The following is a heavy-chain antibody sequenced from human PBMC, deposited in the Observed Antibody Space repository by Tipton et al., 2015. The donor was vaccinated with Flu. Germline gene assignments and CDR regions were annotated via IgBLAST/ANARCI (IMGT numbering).Heavy chain of an antibody. J-gene: IGHJ6*02. CDR1: GFDFSSYG. Sequence: SLRLSCAASGFDFSSYGMHWVRQAPGKGLEWVAVIWYDGSNKKYVESVKGRFTVSRDNFKKTVYLQMNTLRVEDTGVYYCARDEGVVNYYQGMDVWGQGTTVTVSS. V-gene: IGHV3-33*01. CDR3: ARDEGVVNYYQGMDV. CDR2: IWYDGSNK.